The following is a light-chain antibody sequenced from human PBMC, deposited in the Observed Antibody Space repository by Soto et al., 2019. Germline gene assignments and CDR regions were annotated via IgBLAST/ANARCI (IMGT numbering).Light chain of an antibody. J-gene: IGKJ2*01. CDR3: QQYGRSPPMYT. Sequence: EIVLTQSPGTLSLSPGERATLSCRASQSITSNFLAWYQQKPGQAPRILIYGASTRAAGVPDRFSGSGSGPDFTLTITRLEPEDFAVYYCQQYGRSPPMYTFGQGTKLGIK. V-gene: IGKV3-20*01. CDR2: GAS. CDR1: QSITSNF.